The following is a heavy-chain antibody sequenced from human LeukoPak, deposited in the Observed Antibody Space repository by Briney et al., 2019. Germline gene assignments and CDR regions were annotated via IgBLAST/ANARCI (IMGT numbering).Heavy chain of an antibody. D-gene: IGHD2/OR15-2a*01. Sequence: PGGSLRLSCAASGFTFSSYAMSWLRQAPGKGLEWVSSISGSYGTTYYADSVKGRFTISRDNSKNTLYLQMNSLRAEDTAMYYCARNILFAFDIWGQGTMVTVSS. J-gene: IGHJ3*02. CDR3: ARNILFAFDI. CDR1: GFTFSSYA. V-gene: IGHV3-23*01. CDR2: ISGSYGTT.